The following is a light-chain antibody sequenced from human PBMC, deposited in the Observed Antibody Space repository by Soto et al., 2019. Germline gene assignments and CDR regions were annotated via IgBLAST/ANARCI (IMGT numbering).Light chain of an antibody. CDR1: QTVASN. J-gene: IGKJ2*01. CDR3: QQYHNWPPQYT. V-gene: IGKV3-15*01. Sequence: EIVMTQSPATLSVSPGERATLACRASQTVASNVAWYQHKPGQAPRLLIHGASTRATGVPARFSGTGSGTEFTHTISSLQSDDFAVYYCQQYHNWPPQYTFGQGTKLQIK. CDR2: GAS.